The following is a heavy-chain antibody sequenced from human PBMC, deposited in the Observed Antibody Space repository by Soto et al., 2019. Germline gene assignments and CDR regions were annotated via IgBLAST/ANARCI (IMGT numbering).Heavy chain of an antibody. D-gene: IGHD5-18*01. V-gene: IGHV4-4*02. CDR2: SHQSGNT. Sequence: QVQLQESGPGLVKPSGTLSLTCAVSGVSIDSHDWWTWVRQPPGKGLEWIGESHQSGNTNYNSSLESRVTISLDKSRNHFSLQLDSVTVADTAVYYCETRDTGRVYWGQGTLVTVSS. J-gene: IGHJ4*02. CDR1: GVSIDSHDW. CDR3: ETRDTGRVY.